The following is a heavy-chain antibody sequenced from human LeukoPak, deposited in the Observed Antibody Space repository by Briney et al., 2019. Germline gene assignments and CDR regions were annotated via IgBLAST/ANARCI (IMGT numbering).Heavy chain of an antibody. CDR1: GGSIRNYY. J-gene: IGHJ1*01. Sequence: PSKTLSLTCNVSGGSIRNYYWSWIRLPPGRGLEWVGYIYSTGSTNYNPSLKSRVTISVDTSKNQFSLTLSSVTAADTAVYYCARADVDTAIPYWGQGTLVTVSS. D-gene: IGHD5-18*01. CDR2: IYSTGST. V-gene: IGHV4-59*01. CDR3: ARADVDTAIPY.